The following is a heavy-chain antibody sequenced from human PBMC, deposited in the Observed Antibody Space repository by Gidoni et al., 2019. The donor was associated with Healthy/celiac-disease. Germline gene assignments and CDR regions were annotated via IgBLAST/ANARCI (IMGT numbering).Heavy chain of an antibody. D-gene: IGHD2-8*01. Sequence: QVQLVQSGAEVKKPGASVTVSCKASGYTFSSYDIKWVRQATGQALECMGWMNPNSGNTVYAQKFQRRVTMTRTTSISTAYMELSSLRSEDTAVYYCARGGMVYATSVTDYWGQGTLVTVSS. CDR3: ARGGMVYATSVTDY. V-gene: IGHV1-8*01. CDR2: MNPNSGNT. CDR1: GYTFSSYD. J-gene: IGHJ4*02.